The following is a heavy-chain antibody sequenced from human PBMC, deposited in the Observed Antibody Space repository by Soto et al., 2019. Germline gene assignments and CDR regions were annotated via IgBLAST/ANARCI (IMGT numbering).Heavy chain of an antibody. J-gene: IGHJ6*02. D-gene: IGHD6-19*01. CDR1: GFTVSSNY. CDR3: ARERLVLRTNYYYYGMDV. V-gene: IGHV3-53*05. CDR2: IYSGGST. Sequence: TGGSLRLSCAASGFTVSSNYMSWVRQAPGKGLEWVSVIYSGGSTYYADSVKGRFTISRDNSKNTLYLQMNSLRAEDTAVYYCARERLVLRTNYYYYGMDVWGQGTTVTVSS.